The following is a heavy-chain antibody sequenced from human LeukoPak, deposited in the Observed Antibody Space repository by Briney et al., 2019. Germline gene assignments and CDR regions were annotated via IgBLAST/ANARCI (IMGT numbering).Heavy chain of an antibody. V-gene: IGHV1-18*01. D-gene: IGHD5-18*01. CDR2: ISCYNGDT. CDR1: GYTFTSYA. Sequence: GASVKVSCKASGYTFTSYAISWVRQAPGQGLEWVGWISCYNGDTRYAQKFQGRVTVTTDTSTSTAYMELRSLRSDDTAVYYCARDGGTAGYSSGSDYWGQGTLVTVSS. J-gene: IGHJ4*02. CDR3: ARDGGTAGYSSGSDY.